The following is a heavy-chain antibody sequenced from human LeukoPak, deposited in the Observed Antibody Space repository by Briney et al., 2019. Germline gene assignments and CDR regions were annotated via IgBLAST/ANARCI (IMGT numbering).Heavy chain of an antibody. Sequence: QTGGSLRLSCAASGFTFDDYAMHWVRQAPGKGLEWVSGISWNSGSIGYADSVKGRFTISRDNAKNSLYLQMNSLRAEDTALYYCAKGSSGWTGIGFDYWGQGTLVTVSS. CDR3: AKGSSGWTGIGFDY. CDR2: ISWNSGSI. J-gene: IGHJ4*02. CDR1: GFTFDDYA. V-gene: IGHV3-9*01. D-gene: IGHD6-19*01.